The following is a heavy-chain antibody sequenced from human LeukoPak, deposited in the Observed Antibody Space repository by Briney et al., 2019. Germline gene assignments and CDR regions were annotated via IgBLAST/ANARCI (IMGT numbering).Heavy chain of an antibody. V-gene: IGHV3-48*02. CDR3: ARVAVGATRVDFDY. CDR1: GFTSSSYS. D-gene: IGHD1-26*01. J-gene: IGHJ4*02. Sequence: PGGSLRLSCAASGFTSSSYSMTWVRQAPGKGLEWISYIRSSGSPIYYADSVRGRFTTSKDNAKNSLYLQMNSLRDEDTAVYYCARVAVGATRVDFDYWGQGTLVTVSS. CDR2: IRSSGSPI.